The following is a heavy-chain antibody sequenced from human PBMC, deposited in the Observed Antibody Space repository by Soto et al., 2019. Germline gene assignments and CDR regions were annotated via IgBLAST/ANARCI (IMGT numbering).Heavy chain of an antibody. CDR2: INSDGSGT. V-gene: IGHV3-74*01. D-gene: IGHD6-19*01. CDR3: SRGGPKWAAIGLAGDN. CDR1: GFGFSGYW. J-gene: IGHJ4*02. Sequence: EVQLVESGGGLVQPGGSLRLSCAASGFGFSGYWMHWVRQTPGKGLVWVSRINSDGSGTSYADSVKGRFTISRDNGKNTLDLKLNRLRGEEKAGYYCSRGGPKWAAIGLAGDNWGQGALVTVSP.